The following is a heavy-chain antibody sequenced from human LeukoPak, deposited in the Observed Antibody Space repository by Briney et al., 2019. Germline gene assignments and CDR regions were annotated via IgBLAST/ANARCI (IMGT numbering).Heavy chain of an antibody. Sequence: SETLSLTCAVYGGSFSGYYWSWIRQPPGKGLEWIGEINHSGSTNYNPSLKSRVTISVDTSKNQFSLKLSSVTAADTAVYYCANPRSTPASWGQGTLVTVSS. CDR3: ANPRSTPAS. CDR1: GGSFSGYY. CDR2: INHSGST. V-gene: IGHV4-34*01. J-gene: IGHJ4*02.